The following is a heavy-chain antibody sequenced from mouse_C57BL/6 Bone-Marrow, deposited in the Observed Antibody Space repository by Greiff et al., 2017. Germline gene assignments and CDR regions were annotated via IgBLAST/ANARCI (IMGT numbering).Heavy chain of an antibody. Sequence: VQLVESGAELARPGASVKLSCKASGYTFTSYGISWVKQRTGQGLEWIGEIYPRSGNTYYNEKFKGKATLTADKSSSTAYMELRSLTSEDSAVYFCARWLLRGNYYAMDYWGQGTSVTVSS. CDR2: IYPRSGNT. D-gene: IGHD2-3*01. CDR3: ARWLLRGNYYAMDY. CDR1: GYTFTSYG. J-gene: IGHJ4*01. V-gene: IGHV1-81*01.